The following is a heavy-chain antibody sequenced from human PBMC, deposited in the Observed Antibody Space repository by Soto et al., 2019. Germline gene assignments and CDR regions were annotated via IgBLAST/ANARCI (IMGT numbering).Heavy chain of an antibody. J-gene: IGHJ2*01. V-gene: IGHV3-30-3*01. D-gene: IGHD5-18*01. CDR1: GFTFSSYA. Sequence: PVGSLRLSCAASGFTFSSYAMHWVRQAPGKGLEWVAVISYDGSNKYYADSVKGRFTISRDNSKNTLYLQMNSLRAEDTAVYYCARGPLWGTAMGLWYFDLWGRGTLVTVSS. CDR3: ARGPLWGTAMGLWYFDL. CDR2: ISYDGSNK.